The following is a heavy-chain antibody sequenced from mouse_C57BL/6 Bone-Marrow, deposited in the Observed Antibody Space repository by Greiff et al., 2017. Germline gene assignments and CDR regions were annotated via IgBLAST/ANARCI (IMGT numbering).Heavy chain of an antibody. D-gene: IGHD2-2*01. J-gene: IGHJ1*03. CDR2: VYPYNGGT. V-gene: IGHV1-36*01. CDR3: AREDRWLPFWYFDV. Sequence: VQLQQSGPVLVKPVPSVKLSCKSSGFPFTDYSMHWVNQSHGKSLECIRLVYPYNGGTSYHQKFMGTATLTVDTSSSTAYMELNSLTSEDSAVYYCAREDRWLPFWYFDVWGTGTTVTVSS. CDR1: GFPFTDYS.